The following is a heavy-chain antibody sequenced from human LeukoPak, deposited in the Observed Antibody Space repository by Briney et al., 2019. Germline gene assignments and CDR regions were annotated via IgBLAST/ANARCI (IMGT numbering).Heavy chain of an antibody. CDR3: ARRSPNNWFDP. J-gene: IGHJ5*02. V-gene: IGHV1-18*01. CDR2: ISAYNGNT. Sequence: ASVKVSRNASGYTFPSYGISWVRQAPGQGLKWMGWISAYNGNTNYAQKLQGRVTMTTDTSTSTAYMELRSLRSDATAVYYCARRSPNNWFDPWGQGTLVTVSS. CDR1: GYTFPSYG.